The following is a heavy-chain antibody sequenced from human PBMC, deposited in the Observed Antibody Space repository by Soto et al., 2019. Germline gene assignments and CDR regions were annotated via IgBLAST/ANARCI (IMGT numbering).Heavy chain of an antibody. J-gene: IGHJ4*02. CDR2: IYPSGST. Sequence: SETLSLTCTVSGGSISGHSWIWIRQPAGKGLEWIGHIYPSGSTGYNPSLRSRVTMSLDTSSNQIFLNLTSVTAADTAVFYCVRGRSYSVYDFWGPGTLVTVSS. V-gene: IGHV4-4*07. D-gene: IGHD5-12*01. CDR3: VRGRSYSVYDF. CDR1: GGSISGHS.